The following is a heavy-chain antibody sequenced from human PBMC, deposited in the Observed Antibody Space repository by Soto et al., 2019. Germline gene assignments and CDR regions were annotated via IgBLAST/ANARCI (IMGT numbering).Heavy chain of an antibody. CDR3: ARAYRSYGTLDY. V-gene: IGHV1-18*01. CDR2: ISAYNGNT. D-gene: IGHD5-18*01. Sequence: ASVKVSCKASGYTFTSYGISWVRQAPGQGLEWMGWISAYNGNTNYAQKLQGRVTMTTDTSTSTAYMELRSLRSDDTAVYYCARAYRSYGTLDYWGQGAMVTVYS. J-gene: IGHJ4*02. CDR1: GYTFTSYG.